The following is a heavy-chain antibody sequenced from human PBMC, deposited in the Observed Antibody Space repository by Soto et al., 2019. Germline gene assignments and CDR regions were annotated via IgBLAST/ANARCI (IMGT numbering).Heavy chain of an antibody. D-gene: IGHD2-21*02. V-gene: IGHV1-18*01. CDR3: LRDGGAGGDQYYYYGMDV. J-gene: IGHJ6*02. CDR2: ISAYNGNT. CDR1: GYTFTSYG. Sequence: VASVKVSCKASGYTFTSYGISWVRQAPGQGLEWMGWISAYNGNTNYAQKLQGRVTMTTDTSTSTAYMELRSLRSDDTAVYYCLRDGGAGGDQYYYYGMDVWGQGTTVTVSS.